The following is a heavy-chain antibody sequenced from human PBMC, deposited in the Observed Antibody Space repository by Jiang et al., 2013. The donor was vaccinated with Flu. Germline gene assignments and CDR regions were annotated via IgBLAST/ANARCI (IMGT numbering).Heavy chain of an antibody. V-gene: IGHV3-30*02. Sequence: LVESGGGVVQPGGSLRLSCAASGFTFSSYGMHWVRQAPGKGLEWVAFIRYDGSNKYCADSVKGRFTISRDNSKNTLYLQMNSLRAEDTAVYYCAKDVVIAAAGPYYFDYWGQGTLVTVSS. J-gene: IGHJ4*02. CDR3: AKDVVIAAAGPYYFDY. CDR2: IRYDGSNK. CDR1: GFTFSSYG. D-gene: IGHD6-13*01.